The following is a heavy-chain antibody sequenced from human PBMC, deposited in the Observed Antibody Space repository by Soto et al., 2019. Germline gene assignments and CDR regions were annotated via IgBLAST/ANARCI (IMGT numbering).Heavy chain of an antibody. CDR1: GFTFSSYS. CDR2: ISSSSSYI. Sequence: PGGSLRLSCAASGFTFSSYSMNWVRQAPGKGLEWVSSISSSSSYIYYADSVKGRFTISRDNAKNSLYLQMNNLRAEDTDVYYFARGLRFLEWLQYYYMDVWGKGTTVTVS. CDR3: ARGLRFLEWLQYYYMDV. D-gene: IGHD3-3*01. V-gene: IGHV3-21*01. J-gene: IGHJ6*03.